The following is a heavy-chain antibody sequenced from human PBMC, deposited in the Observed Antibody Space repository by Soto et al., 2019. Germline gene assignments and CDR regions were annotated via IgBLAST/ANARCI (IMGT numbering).Heavy chain of an antibody. D-gene: IGHD5-18*01. CDR3: AKERYSYGNYYGMDV. Sequence: GGSLRLSCAASGFTFSSYGMHWVRQAPGKGLEWVAVISYDGSNKYYADSVKGRFTISRDNSKNTLYLQMNSLRAEDTAVYYCAKERYSYGNYYGMDVWGQGTTVTVSS. CDR2: ISYDGSNK. J-gene: IGHJ6*02. CDR1: GFTFSSYG. V-gene: IGHV3-30*18.